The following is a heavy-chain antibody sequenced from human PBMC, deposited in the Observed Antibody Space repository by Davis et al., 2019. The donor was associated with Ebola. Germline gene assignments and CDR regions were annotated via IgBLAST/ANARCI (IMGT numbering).Heavy chain of an antibody. J-gene: IGHJ5*02. D-gene: IGHD3-3*01. CDR3: ARTRGVRFLEWLLYGWFDP. Sequence: ASVKVSCKASGYTFTSYDINWVRQATGQGLEWMGWMNPNSGNTGYAQKFQGRVTMTKNTSISTAYMELSSLRSEDTAVYYCARTRGVRFLEWLLYGWFDPWGQGTLVTVSS. CDR2: MNPNSGNT. CDR1: GYTFTSYD. V-gene: IGHV1-8*01.